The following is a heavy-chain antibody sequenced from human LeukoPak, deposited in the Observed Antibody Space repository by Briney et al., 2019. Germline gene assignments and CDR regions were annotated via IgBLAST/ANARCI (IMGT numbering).Heavy chain of an antibody. CDR1: GFTFNSYS. CDR2: ISSSSSYI. V-gene: IGHV3-21*01. CDR3: AGLLIGGY. J-gene: IGHJ4*02. D-gene: IGHD3-16*01. Sequence: GGYLRLSCAASGFTFNSYSMNWVRQAPGKGLEWVSSISSSSSYIYYADSVKGRFTISRDNAKNSLYLQMNSLRAEDTAVYYCAGLLIGGYWGQGTLVTVSS.